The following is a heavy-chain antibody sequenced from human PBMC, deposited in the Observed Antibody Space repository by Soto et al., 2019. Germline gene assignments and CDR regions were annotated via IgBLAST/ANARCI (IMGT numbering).Heavy chain of an antibody. D-gene: IGHD6-19*01. CDR2: ISYDGSNK. J-gene: IGHJ4*02. Sequence: XVCLRLSCAACGFSFSSYGMHWVRQAPGKGLEWVAVISYDGSNKYYADSVKGRFTISRDNSKNTLYLQMNSLRAEDTAVYYCAKDPQEWWLVRGIYYFDYWGQGTLVTVSS. CDR3: AKDPQEWWLVRGIYYFDY. CDR1: GFSFSSYG. V-gene: IGHV3-30*18.